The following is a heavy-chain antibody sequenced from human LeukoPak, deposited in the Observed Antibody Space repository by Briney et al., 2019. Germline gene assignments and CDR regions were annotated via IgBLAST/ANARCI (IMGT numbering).Heavy chain of an antibody. V-gene: IGHV4-39*01. D-gene: IGHD2-21*02. CDR3: ARHQAGVVTAIFDKAGFDP. CDR1: GGSISSSSYY. Sequence: SETLSLTCTVSGGSISSSSYYWGWIRQPPGKGLEWIGSIYYSGSTYYNPPLKSRVTISVDTSKNQFSLKLSSVTAADTAVYYCARHQAGVVTAIFDKAGFDPWGQGTLVTVSS. J-gene: IGHJ5*02. CDR2: IYYSGST.